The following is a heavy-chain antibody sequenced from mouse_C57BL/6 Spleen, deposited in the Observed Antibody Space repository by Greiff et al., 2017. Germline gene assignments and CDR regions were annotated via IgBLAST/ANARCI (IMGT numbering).Heavy chain of an antibody. Sequence: VHVKQSGAELVRPGASVKLSCTASGFNIKDDYMHWVKQRPEQGLEWIGWIDPENGDTEYASKFQGKATITADTSSNTAYLQLSSLTSEDTAVYYCTTQLGRGYWGQGTTLTVSS. CDR1: GFNIKDDY. J-gene: IGHJ2*01. D-gene: IGHD4-1*02. CDR2: IDPENGDT. V-gene: IGHV14-4*01. CDR3: TTQLGRGY.